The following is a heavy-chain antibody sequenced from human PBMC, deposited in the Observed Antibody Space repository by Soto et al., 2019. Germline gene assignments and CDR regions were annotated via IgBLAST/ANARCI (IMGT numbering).Heavy chain of an antibody. CDR2: ISTGGAYM. CDR1: GFTFRNYN. Sequence: EVQLVESGGGLVKAGGSLRLFCTASGFTFRNYNMNWVRQAPGKGLEWVSSISTGGAYMFYADSVKGRFTISRDTAQNSLCLQIDSPRAEDTAVYYCARDIASPGGDYFDSWGQGTLVTVSS. D-gene: IGHD2-21*01. CDR3: ARDIASPGGDYFDS. J-gene: IGHJ4*02. V-gene: IGHV3-21*06.